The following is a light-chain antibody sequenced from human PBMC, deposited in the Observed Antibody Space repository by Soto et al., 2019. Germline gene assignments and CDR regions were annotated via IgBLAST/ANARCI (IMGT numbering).Light chain of an antibody. Sequence: EIVMTQSPATLSVSPGERATLSCRASQSVSSDLAWYHQKPGQAPRLLIYGASTRATGIPVRFSGSGSGTEFTLTISSLQSEDFAVYFCQQYNNWPLTFGGGTKVDIK. CDR1: QSVSSD. CDR3: QQYNNWPLT. J-gene: IGKJ4*01. CDR2: GAS. V-gene: IGKV3-15*01.